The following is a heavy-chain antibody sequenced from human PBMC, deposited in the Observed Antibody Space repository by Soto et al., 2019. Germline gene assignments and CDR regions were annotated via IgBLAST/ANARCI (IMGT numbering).Heavy chain of an antibody. D-gene: IGHD4-17*01. V-gene: IGHV3-21*01. CDR3: ARTATVTNDLDY. CDR1: GFTFSSYA. J-gene: IGHJ4*02. Sequence: GGSLRLSCAASGFTFSSYAMSWVRQAPGKGLEWVSSISGSSRYIYSTDSVKGRFTISRDNAQNSLYLQMHSLRAEDTALYYCARTATVTNDLDYWGQGTLVTVSS. CDR2: ISGSSRYI.